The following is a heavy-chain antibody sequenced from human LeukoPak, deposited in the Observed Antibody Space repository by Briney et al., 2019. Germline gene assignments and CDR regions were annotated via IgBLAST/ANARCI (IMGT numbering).Heavy chain of an antibody. V-gene: IGHV4-4*07. Sequence: SETLSLTCTVSGGSISSFYWSWIRQPAGKGLEWIGRIQTSGSTKYNPSLKSRVTMSVDTSKNQFSLKLSSVTAADTAVYHCARGGNYFDYRGQGTLVTGSS. D-gene: IGHD3-16*01. CDR2: IQTSGST. CDR3: ARGGNYFDY. CDR1: GGSISSFY. J-gene: IGHJ4*02.